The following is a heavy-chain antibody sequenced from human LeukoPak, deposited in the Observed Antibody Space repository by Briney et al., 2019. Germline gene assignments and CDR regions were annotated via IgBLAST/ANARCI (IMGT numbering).Heavy chain of an antibody. J-gene: IGHJ4*02. CDR2: INWNGGST. Sequence: RSGGSLRLPCAASGFTFDDYGMSWVRQAPGKGLEWVSGINWNGGSTGYADSVKGRFTISRDNAKNSLYLQMNSLRAEDTALYYCARESHYDYVWGSYRSYYFDYWGQGTLVTVSS. V-gene: IGHV3-20*04. D-gene: IGHD3-16*02. CDR1: GFTFDDYG. CDR3: ARESHYDYVWGSYRSYYFDY.